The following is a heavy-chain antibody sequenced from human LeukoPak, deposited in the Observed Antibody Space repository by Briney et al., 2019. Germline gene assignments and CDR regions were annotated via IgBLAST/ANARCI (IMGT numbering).Heavy chain of an antibody. CDR2: MNLNSGNT. CDR3: ARGNNPPYYYGSGSYRGYYYYMDV. V-gene: IGHV1-8*01. J-gene: IGHJ6*03. CDR1: GYTFTSYD. Sequence: ASVKVSCKASGYTFTSYDINWVRQATGQGLEWMGWMNLNSGNTGYAQKFQGRVTMTRNTSISTAYMELSSLRSEDTAVYYCARGNNPPYYYGSGSYRGYYYYMDVWGKGTTVTISS. D-gene: IGHD3-10*01.